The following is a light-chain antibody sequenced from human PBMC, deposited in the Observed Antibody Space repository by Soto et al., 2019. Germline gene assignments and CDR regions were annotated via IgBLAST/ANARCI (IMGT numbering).Light chain of an antibody. CDR3: QQSYSTPRT. Sequence: EIQITRSPSSLSASVGARVTITFRASQSISGSLNWYHQKPGKVPKLLIYAASSLQSGVPSRFSGSGSGTDFTLTISSLQPEDFATYYCQQSYSTPRTFGQRTKVDIK. J-gene: IGKJ1*01. V-gene: IGKV1-39*01. CDR1: QSISGS. CDR2: AAS.